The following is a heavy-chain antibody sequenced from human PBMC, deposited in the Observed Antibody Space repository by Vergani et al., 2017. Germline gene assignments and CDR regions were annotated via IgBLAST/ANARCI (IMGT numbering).Heavy chain of an antibody. CDR3: AKYLGDSTDGLPDS. CDR1: GDSIISRSYY. V-gene: IGHV4-39*01. J-gene: IGHJ4*02. D-gene: IGHD2-21*02. Sequence: QMQLQESGPGLVKASETLSLTCTVSGDSIISRSYYWGWIRQPPGKGLEWIGSIYNSGNGDSSSSLKSRVTISADTSKNQFSLRLTSVTAADTALYYCAKYLGDSTDGLPDSWGPGTLVIVSS. CDR2: IYNSGNG.